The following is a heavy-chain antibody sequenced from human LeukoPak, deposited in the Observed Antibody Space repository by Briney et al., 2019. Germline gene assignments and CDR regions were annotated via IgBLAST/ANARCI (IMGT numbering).Heavy chain of an antibody. V-gene: IGHV3-30*02. D-gene: IGHD5-18*01. J-gene: IGHJ4*02. CDR2: IRYDGSSK. CDR1: GLTFSSYG. Sequence: GGSLRLSCAASGLTFSSYGMHWVRQAPGKGLEWVAFIRYDGSSKYYADSVKGRFTISRDNSKNTLYLQMNSLRGEDTAVYYCTTHRGYSYGYPDDYWGQGTLVTVSS. CDR3: TTHRGYSYGYPDDY.